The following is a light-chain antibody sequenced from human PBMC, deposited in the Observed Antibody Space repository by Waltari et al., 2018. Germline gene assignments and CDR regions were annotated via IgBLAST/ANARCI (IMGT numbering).Light chain of an antibody. CDR2: DAS. J-gene: IGKJ4*01. V-gene: IGKV3-11*01. CDR3: QQRSSWPLT. Sequence: EIVLTQSPATLSLSPGERATLSCRASESVSTFLAWYQQKPGQAPRLLIYDASNGATGIPARFSGSGSGTDFTLSISSLDPEDFAVYYCQQRSSWPLTFGGGTKVEIK. CDR1: ESVSTF.